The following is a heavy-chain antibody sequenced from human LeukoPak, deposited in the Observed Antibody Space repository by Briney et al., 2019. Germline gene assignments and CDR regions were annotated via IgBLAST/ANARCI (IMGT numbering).Heavy chain of an antibody. CDR3: ARDTFYGSGITDY. CDR1: GYTFTGYY. D-gene: IGHD3-10*01. Sequence: ASVKVSCKASGYTFTGYYIHWVRQAPGQGLEWMGLINPSGASTSYAQKFQGRLTMTRDTSTSTVYVKLTSLRSEDTAVYYCARDTFYGSGITDYWGQGTLVTVSS. J-gene: IGHJ4*02. CDR2: INPSGAST. V-gene: IGHV1-46*01.